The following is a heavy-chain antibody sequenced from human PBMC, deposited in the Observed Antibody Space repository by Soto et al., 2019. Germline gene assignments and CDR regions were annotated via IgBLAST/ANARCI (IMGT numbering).Heavy chain of an antibody. V-gene: IGHV1-69*12. CDR3: ARGSRGSSSYPDYYYYGMDV. D-gene: IGHD6-13*01. J-gene: IGHJ6*02. CDR2: LIPILGTA. Sequence: QVQLVQSGAEVKKPGSSVKVSCKASGGTFSSYAISWVRQAPGQGLEWVGGLIPILGTANYAQKFQGRVTITADESTSPAYMERSSLSTEDTAVYYCARGSRGSSSYPDYYYYGMDVWGQGTTVTVSS. CDR1: GGTFSSYA.